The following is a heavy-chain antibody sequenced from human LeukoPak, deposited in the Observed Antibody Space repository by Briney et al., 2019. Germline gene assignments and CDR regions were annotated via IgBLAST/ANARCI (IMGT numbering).Heavy chain of an antibody. CDR1: GLTFSTYS. V-gene: IGHV3-21*01. Sequence: PGGSLRLSCAASGLTFSTYSMNWVRQAPGKGLEWVSSISSSSSYIYYADSVKGRFTISRDNPRNSLYLHMNSLRAEDTAVYFRVRASWGDWYFDLWGRGTLVTVSS. CDR3: VRASWGDWYFDL. D-gene: IGHD7-27*01. J-gene: IGHJ2*01. CDR2: ISSSSSYI.